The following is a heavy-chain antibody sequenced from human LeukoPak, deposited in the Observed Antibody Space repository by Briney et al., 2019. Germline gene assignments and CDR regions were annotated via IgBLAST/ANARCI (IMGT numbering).Heavy chain of an antibody. V-gene: IGHV1-18*01. CDR3: ARDSADCSGGSCFSAEYFQY. Sequence: ASVKVSCKASGYTFSSYGITWVRQAPGQGLEWMGRISAYNGNTNYAQKFQGRLTMTTDTSTSTAYMDLRSLRSDDTAVYYCARDSADCSGGSCFSAEYFQYWGQGTLVTVSS. J-gene: IGHJ1*01. CDR1: GYTFSSYG. CDR2: ISAYNGNT. D-gene: IGHD2-15*01.